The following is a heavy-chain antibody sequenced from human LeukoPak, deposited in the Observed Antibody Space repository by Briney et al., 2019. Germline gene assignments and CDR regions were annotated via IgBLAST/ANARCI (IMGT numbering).Heavy chain of an antibody. J-gene: IGHJ3*02. CDR1: GFTFSSYA. D-gene: IGHD1-26*01. V-gene: IGHV3-21*01. CDR2: ISSSSSYI. CDR3: ARARIGGAFDI. Sequence: PGGSLRLSCAASGFTFSSYAMSWVRQAPGKGLEWVSSISSSSSYIYYADSVKGRFTISRDNAKNSLYLQMNSLRAEDTAVYYCARARIGGAFDIWGQGTMVTVSS.